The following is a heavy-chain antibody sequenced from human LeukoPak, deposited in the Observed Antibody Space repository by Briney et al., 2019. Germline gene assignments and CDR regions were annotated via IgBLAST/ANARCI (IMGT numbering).Heavy chain of an antibody. CDR1: GFTFSRYW. J-gene: IGHJ3*02. CDR3: ARGDYYDSSGFYTDAFDI. Sequence: PGGSLRLSCAASGFTFSRYWMSWVRQAPGKGLEWVGNIKQDGSEKFYVDSVKGRFTISRDNAKNSLYLQMNSLRAEDTALYYCARGDYYDSSGFYTDAFDIWGQGTMVTVSS. CDR2: IKQDGSEK. V-gene: IGHV3-7*01. D-gene: IGHD3-22*01.